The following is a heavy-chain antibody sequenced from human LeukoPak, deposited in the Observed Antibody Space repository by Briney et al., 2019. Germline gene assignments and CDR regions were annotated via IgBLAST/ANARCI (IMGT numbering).Heavy chain of an antibody. CDR2: FYTSGST. J-gene: IGHJ5*02. CDR3: ARYEPQKSCSGGSCVSDWFDP. Sequence: SETLSLTCTVSGGSISSYYWSWIRQPAGKGLEWIGRFYTSGSTNYNPSLKSRVTMSVATSKNQFSLKLSSVPAADTAVYSCARYEPQKSCSGGSCVSDWFDPWGHRTLVTVSS. V-gene: IGHV4-4*07. D-gene: IGHD2-15*01. CDR1: GGSISSYY.